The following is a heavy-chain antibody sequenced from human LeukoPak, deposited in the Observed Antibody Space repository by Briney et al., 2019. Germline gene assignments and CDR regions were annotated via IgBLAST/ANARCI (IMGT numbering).Heavy chain of an antibody. V-gene: IGHV1-2*02. CDR1: GYSFTRNY. CDR2: INPSSGGT. Sequence: GASVKVSCKTSGYSFTRNYIQWVRQAPGQGLEWMGWINPSSGGTEYAQKFQGRVTMTGDTSISTASMELSSLRSDDTAVYYCARDRGSSWYVDYWGQGTLVTVSS. J-gene: IGHJ4*02. CDR3: ARDRGSSWYVDY. D-gene: IGHD6-13*01.